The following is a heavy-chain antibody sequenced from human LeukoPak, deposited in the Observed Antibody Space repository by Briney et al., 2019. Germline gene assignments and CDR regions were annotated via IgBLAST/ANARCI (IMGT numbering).Heavy chain of an antibody. J-gene: IGHJ4*02. D-gene: IGHD3-22*01. V-gene: IGHV3-74*01. CDR3: ARRINYYDSSGYYYVRYFDS. CDR1: GFTFSSYW. Sequence: GGSLRLSCAASGFTFSSYWMYWVRQAPGKGPVWVARINTDGSSLNYADPVKGRFTISRDNAKNTLYLQMNSLGAEDTAVYYCARRINYYDSSGYYYVRYFDSWGQGTLVAVSS. CDR2: INTDGSSL.